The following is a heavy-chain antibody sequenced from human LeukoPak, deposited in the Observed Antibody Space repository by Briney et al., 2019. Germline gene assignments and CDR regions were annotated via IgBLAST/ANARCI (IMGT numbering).Heavy chain of an antibody. D-gene: IGHD3-10*01. Sequence: PGGSLRLSCAASGFTFSNYAMSWVRQAPGRGLEWVTAISGSGDYTNYADSVKGRFTISRDNSRNTLYLQMNSLRAEDTAVYYCAKDRAARILWIGEPYDYWGQGTLVTVSS. CDR3: AKDRAARILWIGEPYDY. J-gene: IGHJ4*02. CDR1: GFTFSNYA. CDR2: ISGSGDYT. V-gene: IGHV3-23*01.